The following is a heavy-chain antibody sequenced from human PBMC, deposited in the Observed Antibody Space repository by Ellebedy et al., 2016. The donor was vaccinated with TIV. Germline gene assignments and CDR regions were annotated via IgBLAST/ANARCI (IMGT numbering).Heavy chain of an antibody. CDR3: ARESCNNITCYFDY. J-gene: IGHJ4*02. Sequence: PGGSLRLSCSASGFTFRTYGLHWVRQAPGKGLEWVAVVWYDGSDKYYADSVKGRFTISRDNSKNTLFLQMNSLRAEDTAVDYCARESCNNITCYFDYWGLGTLVTVSS. CDR1: GFTFRTYG. CDR2: VWYDGSDK. D-gene: IGHD2/OR15-2a*01. V-gene: IGHV3-33*01.